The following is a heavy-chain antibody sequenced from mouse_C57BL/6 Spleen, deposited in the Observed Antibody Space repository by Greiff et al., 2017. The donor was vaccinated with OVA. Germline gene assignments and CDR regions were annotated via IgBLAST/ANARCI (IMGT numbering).Heavy chain of an antibody. D-gene: IGHD1-1*01. V-gene: IGHV1-80*01. Sequence: QVQLKESGAELVKPGASVKISCKASGYAFSSYWMNWVKQRPGKGLEWIGQIYPGDGDTNYNGKFKGKATLTADKSSSTAYMQLSSLTSEDSAVYFCARWPPTVVAHYAMDYWGQGTSVTVSS. CDR1: GYAFSSYW. CDR3: ARWPPTVVAHYAMDY. CDR2: IYPGDGDT. J-gene: IGHJ4*01.